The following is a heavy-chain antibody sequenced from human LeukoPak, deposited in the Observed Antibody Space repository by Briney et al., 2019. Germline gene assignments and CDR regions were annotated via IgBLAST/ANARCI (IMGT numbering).Heavy chain of an antibody. CDR2: ISYSGST. J-gene: IGHJ4*02. CDR3: ASRKLGNDY. Sequence: SETLSLTCTVSGGSISSSSYYWGWIRQPPGKGLEWIGSISYSGSTYYNPSLKSRVTISADTSKNQFSLKLSSVTAADTAVYYCASRKLGNDYWGQGTLVTVSS. V-gene: IGHV4-39*07. CDR1: GGSISSSSYY. D-gene: IGHD7-27*01.